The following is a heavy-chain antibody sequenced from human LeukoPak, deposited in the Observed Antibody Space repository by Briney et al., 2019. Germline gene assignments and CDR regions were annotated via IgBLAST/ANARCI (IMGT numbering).Heavy chain of an antibody. CDR2: ISYDGSNK. CDR3: ARLRYFG. Sequence: GRSLRLSCAASGFTFSSYAMHWVRQAPGKGLEWVAVISYDGSNKYYADSVKGRFTISRDNSKNTLYLQMNSLRAEDTAVYYCARLRYFGWAQGTLVTVSS. D-gene: IGHD3-9*01. CDR1: GFTFSSYA. V-gene: IGHV3-30-3*01. J-gene: IGHJ1*01.